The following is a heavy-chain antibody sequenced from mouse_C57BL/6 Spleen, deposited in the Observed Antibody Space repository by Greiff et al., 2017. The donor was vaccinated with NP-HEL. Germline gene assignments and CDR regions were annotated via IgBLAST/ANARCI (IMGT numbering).Heavy chain of an antibody. CDR2: IYPGSGST. CDR3: ARVRDGRIRGYFDV. D-gene: IGHD2-3*01. V-gene: IGHV1-55*01. J-gene: IGHJ1*03. Sequence: QVHVKQSGAELVKPGASVKMSCKASGYTFTSYWITWVKQRPGQGLEWIGDIYPGSGSTNYNEKFKSKATLTVDTSSSTAYMQLSSLTSEDSAVYYCARVRDGRIRGYFDVWGTGTTVTVSS. CDR1: GYTFTSYW.